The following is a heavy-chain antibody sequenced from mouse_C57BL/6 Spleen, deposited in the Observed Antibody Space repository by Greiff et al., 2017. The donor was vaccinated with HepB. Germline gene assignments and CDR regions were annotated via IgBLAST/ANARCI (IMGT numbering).Heavy chain of an antibody. J-gene: IGHJ1*03. CDR2: LYPGDGDT. V-gene: IGHV1-82*01. CDR3: ARDGNYDYVDV. Sequence: VQLQQSGPELVKPGASVKISCKASGYAFSSSWMNWVKQRPGKGLEWIGRLYPGDGDTNYNGKFKGKATLTADKSSSTAYMQRSSLTSEDSAVYFGARDGNYDYVDVWGKGTTVTVSS. D-gene: IGHD2-1*01. CDR1: GYAFSSSW.